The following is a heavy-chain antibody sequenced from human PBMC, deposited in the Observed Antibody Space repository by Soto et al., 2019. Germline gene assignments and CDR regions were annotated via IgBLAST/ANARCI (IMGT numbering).Heavy chain of an antibody. CDR2: VYAGGST. J-gene: IGHJ4*02. V-gene: IGHV3-66*01. Sequence: GGSLRLSCAASGFTVSSNYISWVRQAPGKGLEWVSVVYAGGSTYYADSVKGRFTISRDNSKNTVYLQMNSLRAEDTAVYYCARYDFLSGFYLYWGQGTLVTVSS. CDR3: ARYDFLSGFYLY. D-gene: IGHD3-3*01. CDR1: GFTVSSNY.